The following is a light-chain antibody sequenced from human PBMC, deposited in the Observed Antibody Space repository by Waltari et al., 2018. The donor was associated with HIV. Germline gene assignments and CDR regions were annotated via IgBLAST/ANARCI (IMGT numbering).Light chain of an antibody. V-gene: IGLV1-40*01. CDR1: SSNIGAGYH. Sequence: QSVLTQPPSVSGAPGQRVTISCTGSSSNIGAGYHVHWYQQLPGTAPKRLIYGNSNRPSGVPDRFSGSKSGTSASLAITGLRAEDEADYHCQSHDSSLSGYVFGTGTKVTVL. J-gene: IGLJ1*01. CDR2: GNS. CDR3: QSHDSSLSGYV.